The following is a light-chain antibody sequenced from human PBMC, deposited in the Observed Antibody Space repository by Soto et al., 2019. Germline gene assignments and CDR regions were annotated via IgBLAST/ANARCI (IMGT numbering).Light chain of an antibody. CDR1: QDISYY. J-gene: IGKJ5*01. V-gene: IGKV1-9*01. CDR3: QQFNSYPIT. CDR2: TAS. Sequence: DIQLPQSPSFLSASVGDRLTITCRASQDISYYLAWYQQKPGKAPKLLIYTASTLQSGVPSRFSGSGSGTESTLTISSLQPEDFATYYCQQFNSYPITVGQGTRLENK.